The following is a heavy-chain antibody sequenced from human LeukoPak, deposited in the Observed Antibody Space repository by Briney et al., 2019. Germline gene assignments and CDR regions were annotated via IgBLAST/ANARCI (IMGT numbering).Heavy chain of an antibody. V-gene: IGHV3-21*01. CDR2: ISSRSTYI. D-gene: IGHD1-26*01. J-gene: IGHJ6*03. CDR1: GFTFDTYS. CDR3: ARDKSGSYDRYMDV. Sequence: GGSLRLSCAASGFTFDTYSMDWVRQAPGKGLEWVSSISSRSTYIYYADSVKGRFTISRDNANNSLHLQMNSLRAEDTAVYYCARDKSGSYDRYMDVWGKGTTVTVSS.